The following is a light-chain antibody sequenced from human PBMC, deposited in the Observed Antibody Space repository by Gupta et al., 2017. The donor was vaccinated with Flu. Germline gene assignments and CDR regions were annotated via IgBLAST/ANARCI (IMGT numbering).Light chain of an antibody. V-gene: IGKV1-39*01. CDR3: QQSYITPLT. CDR2: AAS. Sequence: GDRVTITCREGQNIGRYLNWYQQISGRAPKVLISAASSLQGGVPSRFIGSGSGTDCTLTINGLQPEDFATYFCQQSYITPLTFGGWTKVAIK. CDR1: QNIGRY. J-gene: IGKJ4*01.